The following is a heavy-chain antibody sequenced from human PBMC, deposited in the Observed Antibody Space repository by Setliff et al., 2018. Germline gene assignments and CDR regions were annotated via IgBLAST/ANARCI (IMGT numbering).Heavy chain of an antibody. D-gene: IGHD6-6*01. CDR1: GVSISSYY. CDR2: FHTSGTT. CDR3: ARHRQYSSSSGFDP. Sequence: PSETLSLTCTISGVSISSYYWSWIRQPAGKGLEWIGRFHTSGTTDYNPSLKSRVTMSVDTSKTQFSLKLSSVTAADTAVYFCARHRQYSSSSGFDPWGQGTLVTVSS. J-gene: IGHJ5*02. V-gene: IGHV4-4*07.